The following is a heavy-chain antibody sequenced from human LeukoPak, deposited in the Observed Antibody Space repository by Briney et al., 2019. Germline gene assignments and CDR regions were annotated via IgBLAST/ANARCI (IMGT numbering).Heavy chain of an antibody. Sequence: GGSLRLSCAASGFTFSSYAMSWVRQAPGKGLELVSAISGSGGSTYYADSVKGRFTISRDNSKNTLYLQMNSLRAEDTAVYYCAKPRPSDSSGYYYVNWGQGTLVTVSS. D-gene: IGHD3-22*01. CDR2: ISGSGGST. V-gene: IGHV3-23*01. CDR3: AKPRPSDSSGYYYVN. J-gene: IGHJ4*02. CDR1: GFTFSSYA.